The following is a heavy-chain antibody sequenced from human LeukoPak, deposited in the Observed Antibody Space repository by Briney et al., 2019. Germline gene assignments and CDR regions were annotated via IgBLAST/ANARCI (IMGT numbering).Heavy chain of an antibody. CDR3: AKDLSLAAAGTAIDY. V-gene: IGHV3-30*18. Sequence: GGSLRLSCAASGFTFSSCGLHWVRQAPGRGLEWVAAISYDGKKKDYLDSVKGRFTISRDNSKNTLYLQMNSLRAEDTAVYYCAKDLSLAAAGTAIDYWGQGTLVTVSS. D-gene: IGHD6-13*01. CDR1: GFTFSSCG. CDR2: ISYDGKKK. J-gene: IGHJ4*02.